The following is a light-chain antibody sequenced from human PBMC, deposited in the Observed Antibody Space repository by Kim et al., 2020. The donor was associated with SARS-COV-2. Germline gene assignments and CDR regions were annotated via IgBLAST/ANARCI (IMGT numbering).Light chain of an antibody. CDR2: GKN. V-gene: IGLV3-19*01. CDR3: NSRDSNDNVV. Sequence: SSELTQDPAVSVALGQTVRITCQGDGLRSYYATWYQQKPGQAPILVIYGKNNRPSGIPDRFSGSSLGNTASLTITGTQAADVADYYCNSRDSNDNVVFGG. J-gene: IGLJ2*01. CDR1: GLRSYY.